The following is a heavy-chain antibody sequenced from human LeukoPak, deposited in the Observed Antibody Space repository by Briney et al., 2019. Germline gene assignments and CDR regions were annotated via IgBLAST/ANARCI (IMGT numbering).Heavy chain of an antibody. V-gene: IGHV3-7*01. CDR3: AKDSYSKGDY. CDR2: INHDGSVK. CDR1: GFTFSSSW. J-gene: IGHJ4*02. D-gene: IGHD4-11*01. Sequence: PGGSLRLSCVVSGFTFSSSWMAWVRQAPGKGLQWVANINHDGSVKSYVGSVKGRFAISRDNAQNSFYLQMNSLETDDTAVYYCAKDSYSKGDYWGQGTLVTVSS.